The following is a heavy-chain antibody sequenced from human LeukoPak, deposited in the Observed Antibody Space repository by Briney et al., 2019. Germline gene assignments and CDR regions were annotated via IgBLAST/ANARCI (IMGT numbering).Heavy chain of an antibody. Sequence: GGSLRLSCAVSGFTFNYYDMHWVRQAPGKRLEWVSAIRTTGDTHYPDSVKGRFAMSREDAKNSVHLQMNTLRAGDTAVYYCARGVYYYYDISGHPGWYFDLWGRGTLVTVSS. CDR1: GFTFNYYD. CDR3: ARGVYYYYDISGHPGWYFDL. J-gene: IGHJ2*01. CDR2: IRTTGDT. V-gene: IGHV3-13*01. D-gene: IGHD3-22*01.